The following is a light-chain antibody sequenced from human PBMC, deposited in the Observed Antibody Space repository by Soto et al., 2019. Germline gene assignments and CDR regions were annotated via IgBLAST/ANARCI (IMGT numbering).Light chain of an antibody. V-gene: IGKV1-5*03. J-gene: IGKJ1*01. CDR1: QSISSW. CDR3: QQYNIYPRT. Sequence: DIQMTQSPSTLSASVGDRVTITCRASQSISSWLAWYQQKPGKAPKLLIYKASSLESGVPSRFSGSGSGTELTLTISSLQPDDFATYYCQQYNIYPRTFGQGTKVEIK. CDR2: KAS.